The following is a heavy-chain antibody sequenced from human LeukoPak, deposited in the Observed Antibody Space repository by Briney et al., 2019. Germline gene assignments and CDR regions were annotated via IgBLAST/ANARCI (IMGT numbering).Heavy chain of an antibody. CDR1: GFSFSSYA. CDR2: ISGIGDRL. Sequence: GGSLRLSCAASGFSFSSYAMSWVRQAPGKGPEWVSAISGIGDRLYCADSVKGRFTISRDNSKNTLYLQMNSLRAEDTAVYYCAKDSLKNYDFWSGYHSGFDYWGQGTLVTVSS. V-gene: IGHV3-23*01. CDR3: AKDSLKNYDFWSGYHSGFDY. J-gene: IGHJ4*02. D-gene: IGHD3-3*01.